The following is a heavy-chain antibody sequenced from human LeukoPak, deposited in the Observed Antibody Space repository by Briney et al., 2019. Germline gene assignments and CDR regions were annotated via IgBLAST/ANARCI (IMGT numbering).Heavy chain of an antibody. D-gene: IGHD6-19*01. CDR2: ISGSGGST. Sequence: QPGGSLRLSCAASGFTFSSYAMSWVRQAPGKGLEWVSAISGSGGSTYYADSVKGRFTISRDNSKNTLYLQMNSLRAEDTAVYYCAKDGYSSGWSSNWFDPWGQGTLVTASS. V-gene: IGHV3-23*01. CDR1: GFTFSSYA. CDR3: AKDGYSSGWSSNWFDP. J-gene: IGHJ5*02.